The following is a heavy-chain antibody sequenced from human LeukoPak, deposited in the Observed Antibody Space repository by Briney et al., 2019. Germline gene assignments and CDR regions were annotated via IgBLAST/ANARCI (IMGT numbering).Heavy chain of an antibody. D-gene: IGHD5-12*01. J-gene: IGHJ4*02. CDR1: GFTFSSYS. CDR3: ARSEGVPHSGYDPYYFDY. V-gene: IGHV3-21*01. Sequence: GGCLRLSRAASGFTFSSYSMNWVRQAPGKGLEWASSICSSSSYIYYADSVKGRFTISRDNAKNSLYLQMNSLRAEDTAVYYCARSEGVPHSGYDPYYFDYWGQGTLVTVSS. CDR2: ICSSSSYI.